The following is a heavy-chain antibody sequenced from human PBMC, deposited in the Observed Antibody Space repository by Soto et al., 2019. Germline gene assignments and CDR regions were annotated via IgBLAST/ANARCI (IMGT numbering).Heavy chain of an antibody. D-gene: IGHD3-16*02. CDR3: ARGGIMYDYIWGNYRPNTYNWFDP. CDR2: MNPNSGNT. CDR1: GYTFTSYD. V-gene: IGHV1-8*01. Sequence: GASVKVSCKASGYTFTSYDINWVRQATGQGLEWMGWMNPNSGNTGYAQKFQGRVTMTRNTSISTAYMELSSLRSEDTAVYYCARGGIMYDYIWGNYRPNTYNWFDPWGQGTLVTVSS. J-gene: IGHJ5*02.